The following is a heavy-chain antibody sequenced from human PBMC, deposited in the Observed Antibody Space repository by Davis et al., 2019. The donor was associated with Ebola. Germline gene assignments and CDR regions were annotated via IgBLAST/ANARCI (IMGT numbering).Heavy chain of an antibody. J-gene: IGHJ5*02. D-gene: IGHD6-19*01. CDR1: GGSFSGYY. Sequence: SETLSLTCAVYGGSFSGYYWSWIRQPPGKGLEWIGEINHSGSTNYNPSLKSRVTISVDTSKNQFSLKLSSVTAADTAVYYCAREAGPHKDWFDPWGQGTLVTVSS. V-gene: IGHV4-34*01. CDR3: AREAGPHKDWFDP. CDR2: INHSGST.